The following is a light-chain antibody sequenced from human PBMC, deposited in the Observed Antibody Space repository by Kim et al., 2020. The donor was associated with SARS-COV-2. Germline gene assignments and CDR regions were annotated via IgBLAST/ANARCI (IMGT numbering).Light chain of an antibody. V-gene: IGKV3-15*01. Sequence: EIVMTQSPATLSVSPGERATLSCRASQSVTSNLAWYQQKPGQAPRVLIYGASIRATGIPDRFSGSGSGTEFTLTISSLQSEDFALYYCQQYNRWPPYIFGQGTKLEI. J-gene: IGKJ2*01. CDR3: QQYNRWPPYI. CDR1: QSVTSN. CDR2: GAS.